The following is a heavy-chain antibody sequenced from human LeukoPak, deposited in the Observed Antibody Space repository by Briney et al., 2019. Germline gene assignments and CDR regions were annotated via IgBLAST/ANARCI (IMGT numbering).Heavy chain of an antibody. CDR3: ARDPRWLTPDCPSTSCYENYFDP. D-gene: IGHD2-2*01. V-gene: IGHV4-38-2*02. J-gene: IGHJ5*02. CDR2: IYHSGSA. Sequence: SETLSLTCGVSGYSISSGYQWAWIRQSPGKGLEWIGSIYHSGSAHYNPSLKSRVTISVETSKNQFSLNMYSVTASDTALYYCARDPRWLTPDCPSTSCYENYFDPWGQGILVTVSS. CDR1: GYSISSGYQ.